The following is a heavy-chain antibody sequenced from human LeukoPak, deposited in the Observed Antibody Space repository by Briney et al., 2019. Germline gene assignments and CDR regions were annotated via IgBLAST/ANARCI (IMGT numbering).Heavy chain of an antibody. V-gene: IGHV3-7*01. CDR3: ARSTVTTLVDY. J-gene: IGHJ4*02. CDR2: INQDGSER. CDR1: GFTFSRYW. Sequence: GGSLRLSCAASGFTFSRYWMSWVRQAPGKGLEWVANINQDGSERYHVDSVRGRFTISRDNAKNSLYLQMNSLRAEDTAVYYCARSTVTTLVDYWGQGTLVTVSS. D-gene: IGHD4-17*01.